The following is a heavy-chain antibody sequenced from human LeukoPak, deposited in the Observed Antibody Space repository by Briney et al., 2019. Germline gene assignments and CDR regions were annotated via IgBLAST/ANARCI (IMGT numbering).Heavy chain of an antibody. J-gene: IGHJ4*02. CDR1: GYTFTSYD. Sequence: ASVKVSCKASGYTFTSYDINWVRQATGQGLEWMGWMNPNSGNTGYAQKFQGRVTMTRDTSISTAYMELSRLRSDDTAVYYCARVGKGYDFWSTMYYFDYWGQGTLVTVSS. V-gene: IGHV1-8*01. D-gene: IGHD3-3*01. CDR2: MNPNSGNT. CDR3: ARVGKGYDFWSTMYYFDY.